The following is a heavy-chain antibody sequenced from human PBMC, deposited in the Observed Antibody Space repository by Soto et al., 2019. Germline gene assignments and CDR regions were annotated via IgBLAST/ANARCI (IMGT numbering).Heavy chain of an antibody. CDR3: AKDPHDYSNYGFFDY. CDR1: GFTFSSYA. Sequence: GGSLRLSCAASGFTFSSYAMSWVRQAPGKGLEWVSAISGSGGSTYYADPVKGRFTISRDNSKNTLYLQMNSLRAEDTAVYYCAKDPHDYSNYGFFDYWGQGTLVTVSS. J-gene: IGHJ4*02. V-gene: IGHV3-23*01. D-gene: IGHD4-4*01. CDR2: ISGSGGST.